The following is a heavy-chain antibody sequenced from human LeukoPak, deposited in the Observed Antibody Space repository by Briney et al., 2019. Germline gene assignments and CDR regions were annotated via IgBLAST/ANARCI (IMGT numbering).Heavy chain of an antibody. J-gene: IGHJ4*02. CDR1: GFTVSSTY. CDR3: ARVVACSGGSCYSAGHFDY. Sequence: GGSLRLSCAASGFTVSSTYMSWVRQAPGKGLEWVSVIYSGGSTYYADSVKGRFTISRDNSKNTLYLQMNSLRAEDTAVYYCARVVACSGGSCYSAGHFDYWGQGTLVTVSS. V-gene: IGHV3-53*01. CDR2: IYSGGST. D-gene: IGHD2-15*01.